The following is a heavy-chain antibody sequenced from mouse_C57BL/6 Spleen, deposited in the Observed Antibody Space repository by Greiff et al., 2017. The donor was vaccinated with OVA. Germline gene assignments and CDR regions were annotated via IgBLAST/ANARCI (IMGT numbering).Heavy chain of an antibody. CDR2: INPNNGGT. D-gene: IGHD2-3*01. CDR3: ARALIYDGYYAFAY. CDR1: GYTFTDYH. Sequence: DVQLQESGPELVKPGASVKIPCKASGYTFTDYHMDWVKQSHGKSLEWIGDINPNNGGTIYNQKFKGKATLTVDKSSSTAYMELRSLTSEDTAVYYCARALIYDGYYAFAYWGQGTLVTVSA. V-gene: IGHV1-18*01. J-gene: IGHJ3*01.